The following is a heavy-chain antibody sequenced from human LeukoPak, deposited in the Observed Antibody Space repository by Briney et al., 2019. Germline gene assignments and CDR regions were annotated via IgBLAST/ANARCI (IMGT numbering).Heavy chain of an antibody. CDR3: ATDKAWLFES. CDR2: INEDGSLK. J-gene: IGHJ4*02. CDR1: GFTFHAYW. V-gene: IGHV3-7*01. D-gene: IGHD5-12*01. Sequence: GGSLRLSCAASGFTFHAYWMSWLRQAPGKGLEWVANINEDGSLKYYVDSLKGRFTISRDNAKNSVFLHMSSLRAEDAAVYYCATDKAWLFESWGQGTLVTVSS.